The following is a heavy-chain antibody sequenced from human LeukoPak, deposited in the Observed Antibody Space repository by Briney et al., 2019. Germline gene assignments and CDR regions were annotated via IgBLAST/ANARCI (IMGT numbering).Heavy chain of an antibody. Sequence: GGSLRLSCAASGFTVSSNYMSWVRQAPGKGLEWVSVIYSGGSTYYADSVKGRFTISRDNSKNTLYLQMNSLRAEDTAVYYCAKDHYCSSTSCSALQHWGQGTLVTVSS. D-gene: IGHD2-2*01. CDR3: AKDHYCSSTSCSALQH. J-gene: IGHJ1*01. CDR1: GFTVSSNY. CDR2: IYSGGST. V-gene: IGHV3-53*01.